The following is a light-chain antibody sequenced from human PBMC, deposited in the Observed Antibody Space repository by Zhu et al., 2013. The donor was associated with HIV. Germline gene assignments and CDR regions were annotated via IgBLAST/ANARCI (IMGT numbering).Light chain of an antibody. V-gene: IGKV3-20*01. CDR2: GTS. CDR1: QRVNARY. CDR3: QQYGDLPPYS. Sequence: EIVLTQSPVTLSLSPGETATLFCRTSQRVNARYLAWYRQKPGQPPSLLIYGTSNRATGVPDRISGSGSRTDFTLTISRLEPEDFAIYYCQQYGDLPPYSFGRGTRLE. J-gene: IGKJ2*03.